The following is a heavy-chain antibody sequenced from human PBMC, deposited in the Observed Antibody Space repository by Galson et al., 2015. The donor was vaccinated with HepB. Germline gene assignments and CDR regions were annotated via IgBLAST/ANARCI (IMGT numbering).Heavy chain of an antibody. CDR1: GFTFSSYA. CDR3: ARDARNGWDDSSGYSDY. CDR2: ISYDGSNK. V-gene: IGHV3-30-3*01. J-gene: IGHJ4*02. D-gene: IGHD3-22*01. Sequence: SLRLSCAASGFTFSSYAMHWVRQAPGKGLEWVAVISYDGSNKYYADSVKGRFTISRDNSKNTLYLQMNSLRAEDTAVYYCARDARNGWDDSSGYSDYWGQGTLVTVSS.